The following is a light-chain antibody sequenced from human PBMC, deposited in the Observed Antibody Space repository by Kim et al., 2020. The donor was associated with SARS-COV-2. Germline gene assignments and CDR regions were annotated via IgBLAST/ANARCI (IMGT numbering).Light chain of an antibody. Sequence: DIQMTQSPSSLSASVGDRVTITCRTSHSISSHLNWYHQKPGRAPKLLIYAASTLQGGVPSRFSGSASETDFTLTISSLQPEDFGTYFCQQSYITPFTFGPVTTVDI. V-gene: IGKV1-39*01. CDR3: QQSYITPFT. CDR1: HSISSH. J-gene: IGKJ3*01. CDR2: AAS.